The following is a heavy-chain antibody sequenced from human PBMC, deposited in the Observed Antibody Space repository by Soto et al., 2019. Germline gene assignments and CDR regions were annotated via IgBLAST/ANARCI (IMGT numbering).Heavy chain of an antibody. Sequence: PGGSLRLSCAASGFTFSSYAMNWVRQAPGKGLEWVAVISYDGSNKYYADSVKGRFTISRDNSKNTLYLQMNSLRAEDTAVYYCARAGYYGGNPVGIYFDYSGQGTLVTVS. V-gene: IGHV3-30-3*01. CDR3: ARAGYYGGNPVGIYFDY. CDR2: ISYDGSNK. CDR1: GFTFSSYA. J-gene: IGHJ4*02. D-gene: IGHD4-17*01.